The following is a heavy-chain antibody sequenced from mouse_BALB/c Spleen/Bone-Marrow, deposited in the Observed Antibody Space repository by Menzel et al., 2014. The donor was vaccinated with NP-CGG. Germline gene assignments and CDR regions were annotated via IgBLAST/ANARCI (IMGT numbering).Heavy chain of an antibody. Sequence: VMLVESGPELVKPGASVRISCKASGYTFTSYYVHWVRQRPGQGPEWIGWIYPGDFNTKYNEKFKGKATLTADKSSSTASMQVSSLTSEDSAVYFCARKSQRAYDSMNYWGQGTSVTVSS. D-gene: IGHD2-4*01. CDR1: GYTFTSYY. J-gene: IGHJ4*01. CDR3: ARKSQRAYDSMNY. V-gene: IGHV1S56*01. CDR2: IYPGDFNT.